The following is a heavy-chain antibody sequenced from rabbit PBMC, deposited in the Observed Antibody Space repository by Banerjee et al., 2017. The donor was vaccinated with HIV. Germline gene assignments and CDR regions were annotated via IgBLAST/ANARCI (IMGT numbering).Heavy chain of an antibody. CDR3: ARDTGSSFSSYGMDL. V-gene: IGHV1S45*01. D-gene: IGHD8-1*01. Sequence: QEQLVESGGGLVKPEGSLTLTCTASGFDFSNKAVMCWVRQAPGKGLEWIACINAVTGKAVYASWAKGRFTCSKTSSTTVTLQMTSLTVADTATYFCARDTGSSFSSYGMDLRGPGTLVTVS. J-gene: IGHJ6*01. CDR1: GFDFSNKAV. CDR2: INAVTGKA.